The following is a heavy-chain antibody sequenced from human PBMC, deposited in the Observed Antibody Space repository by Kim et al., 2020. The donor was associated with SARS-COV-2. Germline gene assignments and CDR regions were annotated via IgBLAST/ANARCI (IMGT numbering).Heavy chain of an antibody. V-gene: IGHV3-21*01. J-gene: IGHJ6*04. Sequence: GGSLRLSCAASGFTFSSYSMNWVRQAPGKGLEWVSSISSSSRYIYYAVSVKGRFTISRDNAKNSLYLQMNSQRAEDTAVYYCARVPPAKLLWFGVLLPWNSGGVYVWAKGTTLTVCS. CDR3: ARVPPAKLLWFGVLLPWNSGGVYV. D-gene: IGHD3-10*01. CDR1: GFTFSSYS. CDR2: ISSSSRYI.